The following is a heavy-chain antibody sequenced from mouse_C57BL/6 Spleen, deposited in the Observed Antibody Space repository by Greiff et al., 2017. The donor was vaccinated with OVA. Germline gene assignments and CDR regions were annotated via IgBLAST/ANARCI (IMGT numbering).Heavy chain of an antibody. Sequence: QLLQSGPELVKPGASVKISCKASGYSFTDYNMNWVKQSHGKSLEWIGVINPNYGTTSYNQKFKGKATLTVDQASSTGYMQLNSLTSEDSAVYYCAREGWDEGAMDYWGQGTSVTVSS. CDR3: AREGWDEGAMDY. V-gene: IGHV1-39*01. CDR1: GYSFTDYN. D-gene: IGHD4-1*01. J-gene: IGHJ4*01. CDR2: INPNYGTT.